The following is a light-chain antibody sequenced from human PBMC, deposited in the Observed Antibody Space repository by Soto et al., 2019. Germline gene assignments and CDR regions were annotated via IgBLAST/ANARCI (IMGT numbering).Light chain of an antibody. J-gene: IGKJ1*01. Sequence: EIELTQSPGTLSLSPGERATLSCRASQSVSNNYLAWYQQKPGQAPRLLIYGASNRATGIPDRFSGSAAGTDFPLTISRLEPEDFAVYYCQQYGSSGTFGQGTKVEIK. CDR3: QQYGSSGT. V-gene: IGKV3-20*01. CDR2: GAS. CDR1: QSVSNNY.